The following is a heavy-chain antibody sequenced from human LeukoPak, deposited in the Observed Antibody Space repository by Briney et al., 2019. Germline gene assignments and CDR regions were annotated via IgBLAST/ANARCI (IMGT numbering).Heavy chain of an antibody. J-gene: IGHJ4*02. D-gene: IGHD3-22*01. V-gene: IGHV3-30*02. CDR3: AKPDYYDSSGYLPY. Sequence: GGSLRLSCAASGFTFSSYGMHWVRQAPGKGLEWVAFIRYDGSNKYYADSVKGRFTISRDNSKNTLYLQMNSLRAEDTAVYYCAKPDYYDSSGYLPYWGQGTLVTVSS. CDR2: IRYDGSNK. CDR1: GFTFSSYG.